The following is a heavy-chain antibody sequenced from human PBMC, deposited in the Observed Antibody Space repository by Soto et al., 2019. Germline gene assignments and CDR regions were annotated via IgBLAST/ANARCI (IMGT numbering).Heavy chain of an antibody. CDR3: ARDETSQGFYVY. CDR2: IIPILGIA. D-gene: IGHD3-3*01. V-gene: IGHV1-69*08. CDR1: GGTFSSYT. J-gene: IGHJ4*02. Sequence: QVQLVQSGAEVKKPGSSVKVSCKASGGTFSSYTISWVRQAPGQGLEWMGRIIPILGIANYAQKFQGRVTITADKSTRTAYMELSSLRSEDTAVYYCARDETSQGFYVYWGQGTLVTVSS.